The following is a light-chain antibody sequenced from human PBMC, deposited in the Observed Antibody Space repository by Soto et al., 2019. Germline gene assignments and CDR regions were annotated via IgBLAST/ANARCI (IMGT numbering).Light chain of an antibody. CDR2: SAS. CDR1: QSISTE. V-gene: IGKV3-15*01. J-gene: IGKJ2*01. CDR3: QQGHNCPLT. Sequence: EIVMTQSPATLSVSPGERATLSCRASQSISTELAWYQQKPGQPPRLLIYSASTRATGVPARFTGSGSGSEFTLTISGLQSEDFAVYYWQQGHNCPLTFGQGTRLEI.